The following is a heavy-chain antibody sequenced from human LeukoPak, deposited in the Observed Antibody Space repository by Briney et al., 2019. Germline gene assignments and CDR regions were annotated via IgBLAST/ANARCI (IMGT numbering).Heavy chain of an antibody. V-gene: IGHV1-2*02. CDR3: ARPRDSTSYYRFQH. CDR2: INPNSGDT. J-gene: IGHJ1*01. CDR1: GYTFTGYY. Sequence: ASVKVSCKASGYTFTGYYMHWVRQAPGQGLEWMGWINPNSGDTNYAQKFQGRVTMTRDTSISTAYVELSSLRSDDTAVYYCARPRDSTSYYRFQHWGQGTLVTVSS. D-gene: IGHD2-2*01.